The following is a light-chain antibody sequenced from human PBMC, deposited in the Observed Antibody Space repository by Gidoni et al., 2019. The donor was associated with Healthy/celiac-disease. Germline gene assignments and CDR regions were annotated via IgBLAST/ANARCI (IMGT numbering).Light chain of an antibody. J-gene: IGKJ2*04. CDR3: QPSYSTECS. Sequence: DIQTTQSPSSLSASVGDRVTITCRASQSISSYLNWYQQKPGKAPKLLIYAASSLQSGVPSRFSGSGSGTDFTLTISSLQPEDFATYYCQPSYSTECSFGQGTKLEIK. CDR2: AAS. CDR1: QSISSY. V-gene: IGKV1-39*01.